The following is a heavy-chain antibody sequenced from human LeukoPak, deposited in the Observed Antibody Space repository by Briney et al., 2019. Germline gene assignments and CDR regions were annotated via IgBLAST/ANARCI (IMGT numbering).Heavy chain of an antibody. CDR3: AKGPQLGSAYHPDY. J-gene: IGHJ4*02. CDR2: ITGSDDKT. CDR1: GFTFSNAA. Sequence: GGSLRLSCAASGFTFSNAAMTWVRQAPGKGLEWVSTITGSDDKTYYADSVKGGFTISRDYSKNTLDLQMNSLRVEDTAIYYCAKGPQLGSAYHPDYWGQGTLVTVSS. D-gene: IGHD3-16*01. V-gene: IGHV3-23*01.